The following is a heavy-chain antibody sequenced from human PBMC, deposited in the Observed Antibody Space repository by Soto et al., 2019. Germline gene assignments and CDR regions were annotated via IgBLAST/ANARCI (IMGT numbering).Heavy chain of an antibody. Sequence: EVQLVESGGGMMRPGGSLRLSCAASGFIFHTYVISWVRQAPGKGLEWVAGINWNGDMTSYADSVKGRFTISRDNAKNSLFLQMNSLRVEDTALYYCARRQGDTYFDYWGRGTLVTVSS. CDR3: ARRQGDTYFDY. J-gene: IGHJ4*02. CDR2: INWNGDMT. CDR1: GFIFHTYV. D-gene: IGHD2-21*02. V-gene: IGHV3-20*04.